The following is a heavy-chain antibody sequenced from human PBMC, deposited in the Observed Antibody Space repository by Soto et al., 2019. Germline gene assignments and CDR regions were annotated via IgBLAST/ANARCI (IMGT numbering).Heavy chain of an antibody. CDR2: IDPSDSYT. CDR3: VRRARCVVGPYNMDV. J-gene: IGHJ6*03. D-gene: IGHD2-2*01. CDR1: GYSFTSYW. V-gene: IGHV5-10-1*01. Sequence: ASLKISCKGSGYSFTSYWISWVSQMPGKGLEWMGRIDPSDSYTNYSPSFQGHVTISAVKSISTAYLQCSSPKASNTAMYYCVRRARCVVGPYNMDVLVKETTETAS.